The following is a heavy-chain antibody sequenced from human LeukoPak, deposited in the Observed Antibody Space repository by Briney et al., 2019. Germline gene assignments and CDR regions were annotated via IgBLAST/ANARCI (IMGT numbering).Heavy chain of an antibody. CDR1: GFTFSSYA. J-gene: IGHJ4*02. CDR3: ARGPVVVQRFDY. V-gene: IGHV3-30-3*01. Sequence: PGGSLRLSCAASGFTFSSYAMHWVRQAPGKGPEWVAVISYDGSNKYYADSVKGRFTISRDNSKNTLYLQMNSLRAEDTAVYYCARGPVVVQRFDYWGQGTLVTVSS. D-gene: IGHD3-22*01. CDR2: ISYDGSNK.